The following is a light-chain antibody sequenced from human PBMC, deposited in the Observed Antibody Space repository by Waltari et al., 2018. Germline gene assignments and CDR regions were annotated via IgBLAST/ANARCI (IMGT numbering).Light chain of an antibody. J-gene: IGKJ2*01. Sequence: DIVMTQSPDPLAVSLGERATIHCKSRQSVLYSSHNKNYLTWYQQKPGQPPKLLLYWASTRESGVPDRFSGSGSGTDFTLTISSLQAEDVAVYYCQQYYITPYAFGQGTKVEIK. V-gene: IGKV4-1*01. CDR2: WAS. CDR3: QQYYITPYA. CDR1: QSVLYSSHNKNY.